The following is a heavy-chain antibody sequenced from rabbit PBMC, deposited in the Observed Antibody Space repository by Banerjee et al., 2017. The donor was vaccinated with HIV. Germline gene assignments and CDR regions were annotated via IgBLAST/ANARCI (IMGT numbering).Heavy chain of an antibody. D-gene: IGHD6-1*01. J-gene: IGHJ4*01. CDR2: IYAGSSGST. V-gene: IGHV1S40*01. Sequence: WVRQAPGKGLEWIACIYAGSSGSTAYASWAKGRFTISKTSSTTVTLQMTSLTAADTATYFCARDVAVESYDHGRPNLWGPGTLVTVS. CDR3: ARDVAVESYDHGRPNL.